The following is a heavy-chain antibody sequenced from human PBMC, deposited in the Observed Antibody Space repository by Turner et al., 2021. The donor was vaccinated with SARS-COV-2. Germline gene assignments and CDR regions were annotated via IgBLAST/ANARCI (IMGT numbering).Heavy chain of an antibody. CDR2: INSDGSAT. Sequence: EVQLVESGGGLVQPGRSLRLSCAASGFTFDDYAMHWVRQAPGKGLEWVSGINSDGSATSYADSVKGRFTISRDNAKNTVYLQMNSLRADDTAVYYCVRISSYYDRGYFDLWGRGTLVTVSS. CDR1: GFTFDDYA. J-gene: IGHJ2*01. D-gene: IGHD3-22*01. V-gene: IGHV3-9*01. CDR3: VRISSYYDRGYFDL.